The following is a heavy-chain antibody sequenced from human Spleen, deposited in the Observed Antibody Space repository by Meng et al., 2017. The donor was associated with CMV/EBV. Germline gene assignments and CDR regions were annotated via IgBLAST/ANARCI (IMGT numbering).Heavy chain of an antibody. D-gene: IGHD4-23*01. CDR2: IYYSGST. J-gene: IGHJ5*02. Sequence: SETLSLTCTVSGGSVSSGSYYWSWIRQPPGKGLEWIGYIYYSGSTKYNPSLKSRLTISIDTSKKQFSLKLSSVTAADTAVYYCAREQRGGGWFDPWGQGMLVTVS. CDR1: GGSVSSGSYY. CDR3: AREQRGGGWFDP. V-gene: IGHV4-61*01.